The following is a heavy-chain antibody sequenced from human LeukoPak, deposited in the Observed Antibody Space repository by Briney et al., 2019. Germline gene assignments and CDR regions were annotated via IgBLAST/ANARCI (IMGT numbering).Heavy chain of an antibody. J-gene: IGHJ4*02. CDR1: GYTFTSYD. CDR2: MNPNSGNT. D-gene: IGHD2-15*01. CDR3: ARGGKYGCSAGSCYSDY. V-gene: IGHV1-8*01. Sequence: ASVKVSCKASGYTFTSYDINWMRQAPGQGLEWVGWMNPNSGNTGYAQKFQGGVTMTRDTSISTAYMELSRLRSDDTALYYCARGGKYGCSAGSCYSDYWGQGTLVTVSS.